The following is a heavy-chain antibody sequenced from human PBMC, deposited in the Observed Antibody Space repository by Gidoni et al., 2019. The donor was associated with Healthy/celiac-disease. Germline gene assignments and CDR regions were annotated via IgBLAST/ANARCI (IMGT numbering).Heavy chain of an antibody. V-gene: IGHV4-61*02. CDR2: IYTSVST. CDR3: ARDGRYSSSWYVVDY. CDR1: GGSISSGSYY. Sequence: QVQLQESGPGLVKPSQTLSLTCTVSGGSISSGSYYWSWIRQPAGKGLEWMGRIYTSVSTNYTPSLKSRVTISVDTSKNQFSLKLSSVTAADTAVYYCARDGRYSSSWYVVDYWGQGTLVTVSS. D-gene: IGHD6-13*01. J-gene: IGHJ4*02.